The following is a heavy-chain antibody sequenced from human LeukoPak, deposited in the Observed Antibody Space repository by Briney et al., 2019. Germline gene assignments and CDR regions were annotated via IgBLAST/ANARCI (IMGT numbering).Heavy chain of an antibody. Sequence: GGSLRLSCVASGFIFTDHWMSWVRQAPGKGLDWVANIKEDESAKFYADSVRGRFTISRDNAKKSVYLEMNNLRVEDTAVYYCARAVDVADYWGRGTLVTVSS. J-gene: IGHJ4*02. CDR3: ARAVDVADY. V-gene: IGHV3-7*01. CDR1: GFIFTDHW. D-gene: IGHD3-16*01. CDR2: IKEDESAK.